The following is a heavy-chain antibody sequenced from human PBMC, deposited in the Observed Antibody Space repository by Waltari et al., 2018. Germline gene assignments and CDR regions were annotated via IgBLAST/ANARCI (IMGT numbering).Heavy chain of an antibody. CDR3: ARDDSGVDYYYYGMDV. D-gene: IGHD3-3*01. Sequence: QVQLQESGPGLVTPSQTLSLTCTVSGGSISSGSYYWSWLRQPAGKGLEWIGRSDTSGSTNDNPSLKSRVTISVDTSKNQFSLKLSSVTAADTAVYYCARDDSGVDYYYYGMDVWGQGTTVTVSS. CDR1: GGSISSGSYY. CDR2: SDTSGST. J-gene: IGHJ6*02. V-gene: IGHV4-61*02.